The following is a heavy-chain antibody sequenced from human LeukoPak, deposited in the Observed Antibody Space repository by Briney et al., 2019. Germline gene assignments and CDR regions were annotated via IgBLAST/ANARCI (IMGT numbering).Heavy chain of an antibody. Sequence: ASVKVSCKASGGTFSSYAISWVRQAPGQGLEWMGWINTNTGNPTYAQGFTGRFVFSLDTSVSTAYLQISSLMADDTAVYYCARDIGITGTAYDAFDIWGQGTLVTVSS. D-gene: IGHD1-7*01. V-gene: IGHV7-4-1*02. CDR3: ARDIGITGTAYDAFDI. CDR2: INTNTGNP. CDR1: GGTFSSYA. J-gene: IGHJ3*02.